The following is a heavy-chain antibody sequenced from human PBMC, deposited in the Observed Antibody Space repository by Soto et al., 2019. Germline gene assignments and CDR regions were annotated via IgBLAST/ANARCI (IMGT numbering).Heavy chain of an antibody. D-gene: IGHD2-15*01. CDR2: IWYDGSNK. J-gene: IGHJ6*02. CDR1: GFTFSSYG. CDR3: ARERGRDVVVVAAIFASGYYYYGMDV. V-gene: IGHV3-33*01. Sequence: GSLRLSCAASGFTFSSYGMHWVRQAPGKGLEWVAVIWYDGSNKYYADSVKGRFTISRDNSKNTLYLQMNSLRAEDTAVYYCARERGRDVVVVAAIFASGYYYYGMDVWGQGTTVTVSS.